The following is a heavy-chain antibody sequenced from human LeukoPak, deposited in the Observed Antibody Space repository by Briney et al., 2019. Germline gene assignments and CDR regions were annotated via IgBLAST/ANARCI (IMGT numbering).Heavy chain of an antibody. CDR2: IYYSGST. V-gene: IGHV4-30-4*01. CDR1: GGSISSGDYY. J-gene: IGHJ5*02. CDR3: ARDTAITNWFDP. D-gene: IGHD5-18*01. Sequence: SQTLSLTCTVSGGSISSGDYYWSWIRQPPRKGLEWIGYIYYSGSTYYNPSLKSRVTISVDTSKNQFSLKLSSVTAADTAVYYCARDTAITNWFDPWGQGTLVTVFS.